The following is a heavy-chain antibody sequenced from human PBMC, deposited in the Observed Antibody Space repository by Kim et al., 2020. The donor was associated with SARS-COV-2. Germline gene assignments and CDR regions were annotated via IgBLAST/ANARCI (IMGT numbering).Heavy chain of an antibody. D-gene: IGHD2-21*02. CDR2: IYYSGST. CDR1: GGSISSGGYY. V-gene: IGHV4-31*03. CDR3: ARGVYCGGDCTYYYYYGMDV. Sequence: SETLSLTCTVSGGSISSGGYYWSWIRQHPGKGLEWIGYIYYSGSTYYNPSLKSRVTISVDTSKNQFSLKLSSVTAADTAVYYCARGVYCGGDCTYYYYYGMDVWGQGTTVTVSS. J-gene: IGHJ6*02.